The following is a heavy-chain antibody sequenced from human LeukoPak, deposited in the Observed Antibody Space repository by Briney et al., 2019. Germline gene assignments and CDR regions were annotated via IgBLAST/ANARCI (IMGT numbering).Heavy chain of an antibody. CDR2: ISYDGSNK. J-gene: IGHJ3*02. CDR1: GFTFSSYA. Sequence: PGGSLRLSCAASGFTFSSYAMHWVRQAPGKGLEWVAVISYDGSNKYYADSVKGRFTISRDNSKNTLYLQMNSLRAEDTAVYYCARVGDFITGTPNDAFDIWGQGTMVTVSS. V-gene: IGHV3-30*04. CDR3: ARVGDFITGTPNDAFDI. D-gene: IGHD1-20*01.